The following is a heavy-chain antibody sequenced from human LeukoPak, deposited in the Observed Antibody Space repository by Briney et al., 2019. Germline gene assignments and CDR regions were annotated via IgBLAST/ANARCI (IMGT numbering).Heavy chain of an antibody. CDR2: IKSKTDGGTT. V-gene: IGHV3-15*01. J-gene: IGHJ4*02. D-gene: IGHD3-3*01. CDR1: GFTFGNAW. CDR3: RSYDFWGGYYGFDY. Sequence: GGSLRLSCAASGFTFGNAWMSWVRQAPGKGLEWVGRIKSKTDGGTTDYAAPVKGRFTISRDDSKNTLYLQMNSLKTEDTAVYYCRSYDFWGGYYGFDYWGQGTLVTVSS.